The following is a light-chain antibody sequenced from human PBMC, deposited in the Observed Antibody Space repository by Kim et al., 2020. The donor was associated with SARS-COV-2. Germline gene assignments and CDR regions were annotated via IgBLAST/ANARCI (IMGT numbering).Light chain of an antibody. CDR1: QSVCSY. V-gene: IGKV3-11*01. J-gene: IGKJ4*01. Sequence: LSPGERATLSCRASQSVCSYLAWYQQRPGQAPRLLIYDTSNRATGIPARFSGSGSGTDFTLIISSLEPEDFAVYSCQQRSHWPPTFGGGTKVDIK. CDR2: DTS. CDR3: QQRSHWPPT.